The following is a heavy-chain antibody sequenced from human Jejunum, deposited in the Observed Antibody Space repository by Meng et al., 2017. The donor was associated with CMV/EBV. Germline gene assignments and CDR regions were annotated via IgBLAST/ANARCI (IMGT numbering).Heavy chain of an antibody. Sequence: GYYIHGVRQAPGQGLEWMGWIKPNSGVTNYAQKFRGRITMTRDTSISTAYMELSGLRSDDTAVYYCARDALGYCSSTSCPGGIDPWGQGTLVTVSS. J-gene: IGHJ5*02. V-gene: IGHV1-2*02. CDR2: IKPNSGVT. D-gene: IGHD2-2*01. CDR3: ARDALGYCSSTSCPGGIDP. CDR1: GYY.